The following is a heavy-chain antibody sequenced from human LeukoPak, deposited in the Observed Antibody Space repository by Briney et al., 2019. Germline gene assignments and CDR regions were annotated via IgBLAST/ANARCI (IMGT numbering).Heavy chain of an antibody. J-gene: IGHJ5*02. CDR2: INPSGGST. V-gene: IGHV1-46*01. Sequence: ASVKVSCKASGYTFTSYYMHWVRQAPGQGLEWMGIINPSGGSTSYAQKFQGRVTMTRDTSTSTVYMELSSLRSEDTAVYYCARGILPYYYDSSGYYYNWFDLWGQGTLVTVSS. CDR1: GYTFTSYY. CDR3: ARGILPYYYDSSGYYYNWFDL. D-gene: IGHD3-22*01.